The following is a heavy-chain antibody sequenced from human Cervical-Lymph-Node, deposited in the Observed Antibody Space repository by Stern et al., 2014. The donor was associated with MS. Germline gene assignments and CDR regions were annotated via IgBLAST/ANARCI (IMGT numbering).Heavy chain of an antibody. CDR3: ARAAMVIHYYYYGMDV. V-gene: IGHV1-69*01. Sequence: VQLVESGAEVKKPGSSVKVSCKASGGTFSSSAISWVRQAPGQGLEWMGGIIPIFGTANYAQKFQGRVTITADESTITAYMELSSLRSEDTAVYYCARAAMVIHYYYYGMDVWGQGTTVTVSS. CDR2: IIPIFGTA. J-gene: IGHJ6*02. D-gene: IGHD5-18*01. CDR1: GGTFSSSA.